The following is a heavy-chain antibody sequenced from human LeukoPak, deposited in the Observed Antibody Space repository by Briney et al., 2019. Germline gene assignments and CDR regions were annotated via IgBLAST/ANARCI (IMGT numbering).Heavy chain of an antibody. CDR1: GGSISSYY. D-gene: IGHD6-6*01. CDR3: ARDKLIAARPYAFDI. J-gene: IGHJ3*02. CDR2: IYYSGST. V-gene: IGHV4-59*01. Sequence: PSETLSLTCTVSGGSISSYYWSWIRQPPGKGLEWIGYIYYSGSTNYNPSLKSRVTISVDTSKNQFSLKLSSVTAADTAVYYCARDKLIAARPYAFDIWGQGTMVTVSS.